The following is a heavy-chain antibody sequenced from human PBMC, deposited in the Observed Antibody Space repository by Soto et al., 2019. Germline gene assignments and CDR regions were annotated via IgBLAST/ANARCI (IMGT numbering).Heavy chain of an antibody. J-gene: IGHJ4*02. CDR2: ISGSGGST. CDR3: AKDEEWCSSTSCYVDY. D-gene: IGHD2-2*01. Sequence: GGSLRLSCAASGFTFSSYAMSWVRQAPGKGLEWVSAISGSGGSTYYADSVKGRFTISRDNSKNTLYLQMNSLRAEDTAVYYCAKDEEWCSSTSCYVDYWGQGTLVTVSS. CDR1: GFTFSSYA. V-gene: IGHV3-23*01.